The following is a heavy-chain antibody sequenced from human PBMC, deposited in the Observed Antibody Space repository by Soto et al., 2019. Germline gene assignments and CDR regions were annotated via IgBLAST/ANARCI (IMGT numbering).Heavy chain of an antibody. V-gene: IGHV3-11*01. CDR1: GFTFTDHY. CDR2: MSPSGSGI. CDR3: ARTARLVEY. Sequence: QVRLVESGGGLVKPGGSLRLSCVASGFTFTDHYMSWIRQAPGKGLEWIAYMSPSGSGISYADSAKGRFTISRDNARNTVYLQMNTLRAEDTAVYDCARTARLVEYWGQRTLVTVSS. J-gene: IGHJ4*02.